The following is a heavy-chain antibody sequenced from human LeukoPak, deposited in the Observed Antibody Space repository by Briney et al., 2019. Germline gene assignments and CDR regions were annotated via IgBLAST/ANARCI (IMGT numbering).Heavy chain of an antibody. CDR1: GFTFSSYD. Sequence: GGSLRLSCAASGFTFSSYDMHWVRQTPGKGMEWVAVISYDGSDKYYVDSVKGRFTISRGNSKNTLYLQMNSLRAEDTALYYCVKRVYTSVSFDCWGQGTLVTVSS. V-gene: IGHV3-30*18. J-gene: IGHJ4*02. CDR2: ISYDGSDK. D-gene: IGHD6-19*01. CDR3: VKRVYTSVSFDC.